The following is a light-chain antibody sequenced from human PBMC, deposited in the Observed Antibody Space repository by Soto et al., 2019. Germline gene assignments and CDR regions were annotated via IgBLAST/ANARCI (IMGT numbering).Light chain of an antibody. CDR2: DVS. CDR3: QQYNSYSGT. CDR1: QTISTW. Sequence: DIQMTQSPSTLSGSVGDRVTITCRASQTISTWLAWYQQRPGKAPKLLIYDVSSLESGVPSRFSGSGSGTEFTLTISSLQPDDFATYYCQQYNSYSGTFGQGTKVDIK. V-gene: IGKV1-5*01. J-gene: IGKJ1*01.